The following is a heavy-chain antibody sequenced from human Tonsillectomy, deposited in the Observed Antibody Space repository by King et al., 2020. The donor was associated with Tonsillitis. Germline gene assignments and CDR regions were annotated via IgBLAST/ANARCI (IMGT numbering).Heavy chain of an antibody. Sequence: VQLVQSGAEVKKPGASGKVSCQSFGYTFTTYDIYWVRQATVQGLEWMGWMNPNSVDTGYAQKFQGRVTMTRNTSISPAYMELSSLRSEDTAVYYCARAFCGGDCWLTYWGQGTLVTVSS. CDR1: GYTFTTYD. CDR3: ARAFCGGDCWLTY. V-gene: IGHV1-8*01. J-gene: IGHJ4*02. CDR2: MNPNSVDT. D-gene: IGHD2-21*01.